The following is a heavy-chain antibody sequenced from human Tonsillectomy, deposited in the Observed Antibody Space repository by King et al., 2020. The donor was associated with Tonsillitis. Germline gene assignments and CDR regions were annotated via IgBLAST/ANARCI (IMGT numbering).Heavy chain of an antibody. CDR1: GFTFSSYA. Sequence: VQLVESGGGLVQPGGSLRLSCAASGFTFSSYAMSWVRQAPGKGLEWVSVIYIGGSSTYYADSVKGRFTISRDNSKNTLYLQMNSLRAEDTAIYYCAKSPHDYGSGTEYFDYWGQGTLVTVSS. CDR2: IYIGGSST. D-gene: IGHD3-10*01. V-gene: IGHV3-23*03. J-gene: IGHJ4*02. CDR3: AKSPHDYGSGTEYFDY.